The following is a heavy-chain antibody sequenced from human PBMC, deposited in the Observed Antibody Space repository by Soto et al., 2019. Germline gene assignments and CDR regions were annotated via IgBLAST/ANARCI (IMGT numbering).Heavy chain of an antibody. CDR3: ARDRRWLPRGPNNWLDL. J-gene: IGHJ5*02. CDR1: GGSLNSGDYY. D-gene: IGHD5-12*01. V-gene: IGHV4-30-4*01. CDR2: IYYDGNS. Sequence: SETLSLTCTVSGGSLNSGDYYWTWVRQPPGKGLEWIGYIYYDGNSQHNPSLKSRVTMSIDTSKNQFSLNLSSVTAADTAVYYCARDRRWLPRGPNNWLDLWGQGTQVTVSS.